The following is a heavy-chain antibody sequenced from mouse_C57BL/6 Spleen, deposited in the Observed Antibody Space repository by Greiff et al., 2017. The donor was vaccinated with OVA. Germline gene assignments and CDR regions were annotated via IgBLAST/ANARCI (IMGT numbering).Heavy chain of an antibody. Sequence: QVQLKQSGPELVKPGASPPFSCNSSGYTFTSYDINWVKQRPGQGLEWIGWIYPRDGSTKYNEKFKGKATLTVDTSSSTAYMELHSLTSEDSAVYFCAYGSSYLDYWGQGTTLTVSS. CDR3: AYGSSYLDY. V-gene: IGHV1-85*01. J-gene: IGHJ2*01. CDR2: IYPRDGST. CDR1: GYTFTSYD. D-gene: IGHD1-1*01.